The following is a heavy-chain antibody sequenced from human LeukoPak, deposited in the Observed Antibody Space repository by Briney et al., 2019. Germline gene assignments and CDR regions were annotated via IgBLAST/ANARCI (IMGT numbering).Heavy chain of an antibody. CDR2: ISGSGGST. V-gene: IGHV3-23*01. J-gene: IGHJ3*02. D-gene: IGHD3-22*01. CDR3: AKDRENYYDSSGYRIDAFDI. Sequence: GGSLRLSCAASGFTFSSYAMSWVRQAPGKGLEWVSAISGSGGSTNYADSVKGRFTTSRDNSKNTLYLQMNSLRAEDTAVYYCAKDRENYYDSSGYRIDAFDIWGQGTMVTVSS. CDR1: GFTFSSYA.